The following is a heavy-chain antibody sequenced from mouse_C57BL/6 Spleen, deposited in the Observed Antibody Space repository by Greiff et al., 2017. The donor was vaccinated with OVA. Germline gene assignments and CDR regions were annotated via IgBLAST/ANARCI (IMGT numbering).Heavy chain of an antibody. V-gene: IGHV2-2*01. J-gene: IGHJ1*03. CDR3: ARNYGSSYVGYFDV. Sequence: VQVVESGPGLVQPSQSLSITCTVSGFSLTSYGVHWVRQSPGKGLEWLGVIWSGGSTDYNAAFISRLSISKDNSKSQVFFKMNSLQADDTAIYYCARNYGSSYVGYFDVWGTGTTVTVSS. CDR1: GFSLTSYG. D-gene: IGHD1-1*01. CDR2: IWSGGST.